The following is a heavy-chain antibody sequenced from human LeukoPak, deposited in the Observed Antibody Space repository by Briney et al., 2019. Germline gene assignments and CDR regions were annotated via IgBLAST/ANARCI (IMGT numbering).Heavy chain of an antibody. CDR1: GFTFSSYE. CDR3: ARGRDGYTLIDDFDI. V-gene: IGHV3-48*03. Sequence: PGGSLRLSCAACGFTFSSYEMNWVRQAPGKGLEWVSYISSSGSTIYYADSVKGRFTISRDNAKNSLYLQMNSLSAEDTAVYYCARGRDGYTLIDDFDIWGQGTMVTVSS. CDR2: ISSSGSTI. J-gene: IGHJ3*02. D-gene: IGHD5-24*01.